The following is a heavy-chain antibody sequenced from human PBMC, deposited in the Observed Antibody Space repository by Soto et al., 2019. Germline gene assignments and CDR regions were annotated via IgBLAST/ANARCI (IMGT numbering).Heavy chain of an antibody. CDR1: GDTFSFYS. CDR3: XXXXXXXXXAXDX. Sequence: QVQLVQSGAEVKRPGSSVKVSCKASGDTFSFYSINWVRQAPGLGLEWMGRVNPILSMSNYAQRFQGRVTMTADKSTSTAYMELSGLRXXXXAMXXXXXXXXXXXXAXDXWGQGALVTVSS. V-gene: IGHV1-69*04. CDR2: VNPILSMS. J-gene: IGHJ4*02.